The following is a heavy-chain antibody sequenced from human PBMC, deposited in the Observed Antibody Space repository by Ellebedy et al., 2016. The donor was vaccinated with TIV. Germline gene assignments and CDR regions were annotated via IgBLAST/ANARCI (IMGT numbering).Heavy chain of an antibody. V-gene: IGHV3-23*01. Sequence: GGSLRLSCAASGFTFSSYAMSWVRQAPGKGLEWVSAISGSGGSTYYADSVKGRFTISRDNSKNTLYLQMNSLRAEDTAVYYCALTVTPYDYYYGMDVWGQGTTVTVSS. CDR3: ALTVTPYDYYYGMDV. J-gene: IGHJ6*02. CDR2: ISGSGGST. D-gene: IGHD4-11*01. CDR1: GFTFSSYA.